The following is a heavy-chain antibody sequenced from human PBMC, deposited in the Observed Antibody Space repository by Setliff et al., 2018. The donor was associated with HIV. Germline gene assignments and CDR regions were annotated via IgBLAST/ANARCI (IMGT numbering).Heavy chain of an antibody. CDR2: INHSGNT. CDR1: GGSFTGYY. CDR3: ARALGIGSAYFQH. V-gene: IGHV4-34*01. J-gene: IGHJ1*01. D-gene: IGHD6-19*01. Sequence: PSETLSLTCAVYGGSFTGYYWTWIRQTPGKGLEWIGEINHSGNTNYNPSLKSRLTISIDTSKKHFSLNLRSVTAADTAVYYCARALGIGSAYFQHWGLGTLVTVSS.